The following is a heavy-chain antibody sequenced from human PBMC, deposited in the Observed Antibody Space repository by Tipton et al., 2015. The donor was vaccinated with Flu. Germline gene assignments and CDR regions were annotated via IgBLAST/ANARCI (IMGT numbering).Heavy chain of an antibody. J-gene: IGHJ4*02. CDR3: ARDYCSGGICYPDY. CDR1: GGSLSSFY. CDR2: IYTSGST. D-gene: IGHD2-15*01. Sequence: TLSLTCTVSGGSLSSFYWTWIRQPAGKGLEWIGRIYTSGSTTYNPSLKSRVTISVDTSKNQFSLKLNSVTATDTAVYYCARDYCSGGICYPDYWGQGTLVTVSS. V-gene: IGHV4-4*07.